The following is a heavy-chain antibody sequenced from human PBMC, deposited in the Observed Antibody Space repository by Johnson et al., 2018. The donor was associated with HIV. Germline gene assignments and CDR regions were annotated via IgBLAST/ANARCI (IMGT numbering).Heavy chain of an antibody. CDR2: IYSGGST. Sequence: EVQLVESGGGLVQPGGSLRLSCAASGFTVSSNYMSWVRQAPGKGLEWVAVIYSGGSTYYADSVKGRFTISRYNSKNTLYLQMNSLRAEDTAVYYCARDLVSLEDAFDIWGQGTMVTVSS. V-gene: IGHV3-66*01. J-gene: IGHJ3*02. CDR3: ARDLVSLEDAFDI. CDR1: GFTVSSNY. D-gene: IGHD3-16*02.